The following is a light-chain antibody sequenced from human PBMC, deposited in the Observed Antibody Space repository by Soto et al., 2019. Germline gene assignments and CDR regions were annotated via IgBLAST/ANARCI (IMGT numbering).Light chain of an antibody. CDR2: GAS. V-gene: IGKV3-15*01. J-gene: IGKJ1*01. Sequence: EVVMTQSPATLSVSPGERATLSCRASQSVSSNLAWFQQKPGQAPRLLIYGASTRATGIPARFSGSGSGTTFTLTISSLRSEDFSLYYCLQYNNLPPWTFVQGTKVEI. CDR1: QSVSSN. CDR3: LQYNNLPPWT.